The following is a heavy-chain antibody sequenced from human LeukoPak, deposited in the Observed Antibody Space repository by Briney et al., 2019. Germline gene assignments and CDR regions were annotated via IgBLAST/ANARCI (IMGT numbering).Heavy chain of an antibody. J-gene: IGHJ4*02. V-gene: IGHV3-23*01. CDR3: AKGRAVEVVAAFNY. Sequence: PGGSLRLSCAASGFTFSSYAMNWVRQAPGKGLEWVSTISASGDSTYYADSVKGRFTISRDNSKNTLYLQMNSLRAEDTAVYYCAKGRAVEVVAAFNYWGQGTVVTVSS. D-gene: IGHD2-15*01. CDR1: GFTFSSYA. CDR2: ISASGDST.